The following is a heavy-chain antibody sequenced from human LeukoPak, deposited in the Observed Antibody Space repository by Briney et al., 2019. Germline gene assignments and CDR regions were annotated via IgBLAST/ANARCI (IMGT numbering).Heavy chain of an antibody. D-gene: IGHD6-19*01. J-gene: IGHJ6*03. Sequence: SETLSLTCTVSGYSISSGYYWGWIRQPPGKGLEWIGSIYHSGSTYYNPSLKSRVTISVDTSKNQFSLKLSSVTAADTAVYYCARGYSSGPKYYYYYMDVWGKGTTVTVSS. CDR3: ARGYSSGPKYYYYYMDV. CDR1: GYSISSGYY. CDR2: IYHSGST. V-gene: IGHV4-38-2*02.